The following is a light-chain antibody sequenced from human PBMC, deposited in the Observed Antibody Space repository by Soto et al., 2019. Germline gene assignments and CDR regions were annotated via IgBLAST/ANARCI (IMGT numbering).Light chain of an antibody. V-gene: IGLV1-47*01. CDR3: AAWDDNLSGFYV. Sequence: QSVLTQSPSASGTPGQRVTISCSGSASTIGRNYVYWYQQLPGTAPKLLIYRNSQRPSGVPDRFSGSKSGTSASLAISGLRSEDEADYYCAAWDDNLSGFYVFGDGTKVTDL. CDR1: ASTIGRNY. J-gene: IGLJ1*01. CDR2: RNS.